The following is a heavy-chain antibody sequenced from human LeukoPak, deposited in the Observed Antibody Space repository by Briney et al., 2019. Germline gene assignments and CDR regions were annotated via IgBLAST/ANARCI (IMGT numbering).Heavy chain of an antibody. CDR1: GGSISSSSYY. Sequence: SETLSLTCTVSGGSISSSSYYWGWIRQPPGKGLEWIGSIYYSGSTYYNPSLKSRVTISVDTSKNQFPLKLSSVTAADTAVYYCARLDIGSGYYCFDYWGQGTQVTVSS. J-gene: IGHJ4*02. CDR2: IYYSGST. V-gene: IGHV4-39*06. D-gene: IGHD3-22*01. CDR3: ARLDIGSGYYCFDY.